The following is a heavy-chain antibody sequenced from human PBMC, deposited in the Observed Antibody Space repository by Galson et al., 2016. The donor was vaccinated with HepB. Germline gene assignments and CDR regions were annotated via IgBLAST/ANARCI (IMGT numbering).Heavy chain of an antibody. Sequence: SLRLSCAASGFTVSSNYLSWVRQATGKGLEWVSIVYSDGSTYYSDSVRGRFTISRDNSNNIVYLQMNSLRAEDTAVYFCAKNKATARVWGHYYYYMDVWGKGTTVTVSS. CDR2: VYSDGST. CDR1: GFTVSSNY. CDR3: AKNKATARVWGHYYYYMDV. V-gene: IGHV3-53*01. J-gene: IGHJ6*03. D-gene: IGHD3-16*01.